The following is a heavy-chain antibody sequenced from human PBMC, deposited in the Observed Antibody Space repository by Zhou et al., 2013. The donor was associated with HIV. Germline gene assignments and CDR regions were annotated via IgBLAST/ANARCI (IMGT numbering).Heavy chain of an antibody. Sequence: QVQLVQSGAEVKKPGASVKVSCKASGYTFNGYFLHWMRQAPGQRLEWMGWINPKSGGTRYAQKFQGRVTLTSDTSISTAYMELSRLRSDDTAVYYCATYCGTRTCSDYWGQGTLVTVSS. CDR2: INPKSGGT. J-gene: IGHJ4*02. CDR1: GYTFNGYF. D-gene: IGHD2-21*01. CDR3: ATYCGTRTCSDY. V-gene: IGHV1-2*02.